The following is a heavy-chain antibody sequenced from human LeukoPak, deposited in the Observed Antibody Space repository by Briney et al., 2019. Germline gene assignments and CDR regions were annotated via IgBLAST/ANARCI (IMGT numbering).Heavy chain of an antibody. Sequence: PGGSLRLSRAASGFTFSSYWMSWVRQAPGKGLEWVANIKQDGSEKYYVDSVKGRFTISRDNAKNSLYLQMNGLRAEDTAVCYCARDLVPLYYYDSSGYSHWGQGTLVTVSS. CDR3: ARDLVPLYYYDSSGYSH. J-gene: IGHJ4*02. CDR1: GFTFSSYW. CDR2: IKQDGSEK. D-gene: IGHD3-22*01. V-gene: IGHV3-7*01.